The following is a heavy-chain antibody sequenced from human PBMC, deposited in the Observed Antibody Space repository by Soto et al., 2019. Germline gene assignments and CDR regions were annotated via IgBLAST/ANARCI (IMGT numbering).Heavy chain of an antibody. V-gene: IGHV3-7*03. Sequence: PGGSLRLSCAASGFTFSSYWMSWVRQAPGKGLEWVANIKQDGSEKYYVDSVKGRVTMTRDTSTSTVYMELSSLRSEDTAVYYCARTTVTTLYYFDYWGQGTLVTVSS. CDR2: IKQDGSEK. CDR1: GFTFSSYW. CDR3: ARTTVTTLYYFDY. J-gene: IGHJ4*02. D-gene: IGHD4-17*01.